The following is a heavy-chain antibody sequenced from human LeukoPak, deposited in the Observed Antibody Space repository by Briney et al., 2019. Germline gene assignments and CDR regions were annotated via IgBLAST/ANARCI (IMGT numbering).Heavy chain of an antibody. J-gene: IGHJ4*02. V-gene: IGHV4-59*08. D-gene: IGHD6-19*01. CDR1: GGSISSYY. Sequence: SETLSLTCTVSGGSISSYYWSWIRQPPGKGLEWIGYVYYSGSTNYNPSLKSRVTISLDTSKNQFSLKLSSVTAADTAVYFRARLGSGWYEGDYWGQGTLVTVSS. CDR2: VYYSGST. CDR3: ARLGSGWYEGDY.